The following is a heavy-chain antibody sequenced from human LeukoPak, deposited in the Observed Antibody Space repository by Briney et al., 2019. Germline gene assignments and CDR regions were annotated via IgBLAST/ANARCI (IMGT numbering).Heavy chain of an antibody. CDR1: GFTFSSHA. D-gene: IGHD7-27*01. Sequence: PGGSLRLSCAASGFTFSSHAMSWVRQAPGKGLEWVSAISGSGGDTSYAGSVKGRFTISRDNSKNTLYLQMNSLRADDTAVYYCAKVPMGIGPAFDIWGQGTMVTVSS. CDR2: ISGSGGDT. V-gene: IGHV3-23*01. CDR3: AKVPMGIGPAFDI. J-gene: IGHJ3*02.